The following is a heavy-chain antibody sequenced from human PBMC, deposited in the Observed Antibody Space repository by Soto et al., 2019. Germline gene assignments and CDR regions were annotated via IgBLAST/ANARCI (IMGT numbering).Heavy chain of an antibody. Sequence: GASVKVSCKASGYTFTSYGISWVRQAPGQGLEWMGWISAYNGNTNYAQKLQGRVTMTTDTSTSTAYMELRSLRSDDTAVYYCAGDKCLSYPLTLGMDVGPQGPTVPVSS. D-gene: IGHD1-26*01. CDR3: AGDKCLSYPLTLGMDV. CDR1: GYTFTSYG. CDR2: ISAYNGNT. J-gene: IGHJ6*02. V-gene: IGHV1-18*01.